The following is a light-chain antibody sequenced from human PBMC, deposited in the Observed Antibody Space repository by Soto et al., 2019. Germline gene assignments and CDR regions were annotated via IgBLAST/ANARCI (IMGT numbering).Light chain of an antibody. V-gene: IGLV1-44*01. CDR3: AAWDDSLNAVL. CDR2: SNN. CDR1: RSNIGSNA. Sequence: HSVLTQPPSASGTPGQRVTISCSGSRSNIGSNAVNWYHQLPGAAPKLLIYSNNQRPSGVPDRFSGSKSGTSASLAISGLQSEDEADYYCAAWDDSLNAVLFGGGTKLTVL. J-gene: IGLJ2*01.